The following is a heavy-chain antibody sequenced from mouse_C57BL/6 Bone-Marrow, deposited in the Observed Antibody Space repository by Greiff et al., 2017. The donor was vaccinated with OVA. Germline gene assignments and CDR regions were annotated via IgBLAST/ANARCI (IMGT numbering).Heavy chain of an antibody. CDR2: INPNNGGT. CDR1: GYTFTDYN. V-gene: IGHV1-18*01. CDR3: ARRYGSSHWYFDV. D-gene: IGHD1-1*01. J-gene: IGHJ1*03. Sequence: EVQLQQSGPELVKPGASVKIPCKASGYTFTDYNMDWVKQSHGKSLEWIGDINPNNGGTIYNQKFKGKATLTVDKSSSTAYMGLRSLTSEDTAVYYCARRYGSSHWYFDVWGTGTTVTVSS.